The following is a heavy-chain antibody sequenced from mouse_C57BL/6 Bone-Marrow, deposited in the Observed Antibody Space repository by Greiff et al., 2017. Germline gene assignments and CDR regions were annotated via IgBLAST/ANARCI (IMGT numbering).Heavy chain of an antibody. CDR1: GFTFSSYA. V-gene: IGHV5-4*03. Sequence: EVMLVESGGGLVKPGGSLKLSCAASGFTFSSYAMSWVRQTPEKRLEWVATISDGGSYTYYPDNVKGRFTISRDNAKNNLYLQMSHLKSEDTAMYYCARIYYYGLCDYWGQGTTLTVSS. CDR2: ISDGGSYT. J-gene: IGHJ2*01. D-gene: IGHD1-1*01. CDR3: ARIYYYGLCDY.